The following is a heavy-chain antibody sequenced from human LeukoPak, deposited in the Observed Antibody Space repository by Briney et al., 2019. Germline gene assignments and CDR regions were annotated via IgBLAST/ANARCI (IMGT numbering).Heavy chain of an antibody. Sequence: GGSLRLSCTVSGFTVTSNSMSWVRQAPGKGLEWVSFIYSGSTHYSDSVKGRFTISTDNSKNTLYLQMNSLRADDAAVYYCARAYYFDKAGHGAKRGVFDFWGQGTMVTVSS. D-gene: IGHD3-22*01. V-gene: IGHV3-53*01. J-gene: IGHJ3*01. CDR1: GFTVTSNS. CDR2: IYSGST. CDR3: ARAYYFDKAGHGAKRGVFDF.